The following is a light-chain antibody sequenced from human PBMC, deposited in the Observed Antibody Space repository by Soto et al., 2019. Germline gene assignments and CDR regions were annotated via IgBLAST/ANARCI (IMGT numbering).Light chain of an antibody. J-gene: IGLJ3*02. CDR1: ISNIGNRT. CDR3: AAWDDSLNVWL. CDR2: ANN. Sequence: QSVLTQPPSASGTPGQGVTISCSGSISNIGNRTVNWYRHVPGTAPKRLIYANNQRPSGVPDRFSASKSGTSASLAITGLQSDDEASYFCAAWDDSLNVWLFGGGTKLTVL. V-gene: IGLV1-44*01.